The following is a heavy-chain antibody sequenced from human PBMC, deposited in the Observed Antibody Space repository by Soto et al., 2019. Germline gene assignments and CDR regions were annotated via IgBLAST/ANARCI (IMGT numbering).Heavy chain of an antibody. Sequence: EAQLVESGGGLVQPGGSLRLSCVTSGLTYSDYFLHWVRQATGKGPMWISSMRADGTGIHYADSVKGRFTISRDNAKNTLDLQMNSLRDEDTAIYYCARVDWNAGVDWGRGTLVAVSS. CDR1: GLTYSDYF. V-gene: IGHV3-74*01. CDR2: MRADGTGI. J-gene: IGHJ4*02. D-gene: IGHD1-1*01. CDR3: ARVDWNAGVD.